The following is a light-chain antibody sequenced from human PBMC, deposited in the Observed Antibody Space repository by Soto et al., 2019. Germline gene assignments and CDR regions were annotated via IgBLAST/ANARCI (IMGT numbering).Light chain of an antibody. J-gene: IGLJ1*01. CDR1: SSNIGAGYD. CDR3: QSYDSSLSGSF. V-gene: IGLV1-40*01. CDR2: GNS. Sequence: QSVLTQPPSVSGAPGQRVTISCTGSSSNIGAGYDVHWYQQLPGTAPKLLIYGNSNRPSGVPDRFSGSKSGTSASLAITGLQAEDVADYYCQSYDSSLSGSFFGTGTKLTVL.